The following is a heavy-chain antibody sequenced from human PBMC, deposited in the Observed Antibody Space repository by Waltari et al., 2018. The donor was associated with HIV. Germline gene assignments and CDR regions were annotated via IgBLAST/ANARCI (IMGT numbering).Heavy chain of an antibody. CDR2: IYYSGST. Sequence: QVQLQESGPGLVKPSETLYLPCTASGGPISSYYWHWIRQPPGKGLEWIGYIYYSGSTNYNPSLKSRVTISVDTSKNQFSLKLSSVTAADTAVYYCASVYYDYVWGSYTFDYWGQGTLVTVSS. CDR1: GGPISSYY. D-gene: IGHD3-16*01. V-gene: IGHV4-59*01. CDR3: ASVYYDYVWGSYTFDY. J-gene: IGHJ4*02.